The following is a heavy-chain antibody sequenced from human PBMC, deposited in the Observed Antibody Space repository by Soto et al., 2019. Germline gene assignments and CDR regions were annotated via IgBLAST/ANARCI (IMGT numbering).Heavy chain of an antibody. CDR3: ARSLTEGYCAITGCYTRPLYGMDV. Sequence: ASVKVSCKASRYTFSGYYIHWLRQAPVQGLEWMGLINPNSGGTNYAQKFQGRVTVTRDTPTSTAYMELSRLTSDDTAVYYCARSLTEGYCAITGCYTRPLYGMDVWGQGTTVTVSS. J-gene: IGHJ6*02. CDR2: INPNSGGT. CDR1: RYTFSGYY. D-gene: IGHD2-2*02. V-gene: IGHV1-2*02.